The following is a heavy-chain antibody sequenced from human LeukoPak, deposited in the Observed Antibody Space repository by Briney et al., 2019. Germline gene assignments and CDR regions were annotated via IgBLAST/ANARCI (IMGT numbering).Heavy chain of an antibody. D-gene: IGHD2-2*01. V-gene: IGHV6-1*01. Sequence: SWIRQSRSRGLEWLGKTYYRSKRNNGSAVSVKSRITINPDTSKNQLSLQLHAVAPEDTAVYYCARGGIVVVPAASYYYYYYGMDVWGQGTTVTGSS. CDR3: ARGGIVVVPAASYYYYYYGMDV. CDR2: TYYRSKRNN. J-gene: IGHJ6*02.